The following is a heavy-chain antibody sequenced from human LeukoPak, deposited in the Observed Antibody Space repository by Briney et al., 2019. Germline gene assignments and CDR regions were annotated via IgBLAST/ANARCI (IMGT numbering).Heavy chain of an antibody. Sequence: ASVKVSCKASGYTFTSCYMHWVRHPPGQGLELMGIINPSGGSTSYAQKFQGRVTMTRDTSTSTVYMEPSSLRSEDTAVYYCARASSAAAGILEWGQGTLVTVSS. CDR2: INPSGGST. CDR1: GYTFTSCY. J-gene: IGHJ4*02. CDR3: ARASSAAAGILE. V-gene: IGHV1-46*01. D-gene: IGHD6-13*01.